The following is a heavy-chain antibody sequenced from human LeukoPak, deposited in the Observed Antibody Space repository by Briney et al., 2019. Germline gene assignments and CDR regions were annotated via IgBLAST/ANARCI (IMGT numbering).Heavy chain of an antibody. CDR1: RYTFTSYY. CDR3: ARDSSSWYYFDY. J-gene: IGHJ4*02. V-gene: IGHV1-46*01. CDR2: INPSGGST. Sequence: EASVKVSCKASRYTFTSYYMHWVRQAPEQGLEWMGIINPSGGSTSYAQKFQGRVTMTRDTSTSTVYMELSSLRSEDTAVFYCARDSSSWYYFDYWGEGTLVTVSS. D-gene: IGHD6-13*01.